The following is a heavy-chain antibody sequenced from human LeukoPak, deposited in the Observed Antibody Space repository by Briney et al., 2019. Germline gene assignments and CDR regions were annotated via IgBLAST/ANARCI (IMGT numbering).Heavy chain of an antibody. J-gene: IGHJ4*02. CDR1: GFTFSNAY. CDR3: ARDSLQGFDY. CDR2: IYYSGST. V-gene: IGHV4-59*01. D-gene: IGHD4-11*01. Sequence: PGGSLRLSCAASGFTFSNAYMNWVRQPPGKGLEWIGYIYYSGSTNYNPSLKSRVTISVDTSKNQFSLKLSSVTAADTAVYYCARDSLQGFDYWGQGTLVTVSS.